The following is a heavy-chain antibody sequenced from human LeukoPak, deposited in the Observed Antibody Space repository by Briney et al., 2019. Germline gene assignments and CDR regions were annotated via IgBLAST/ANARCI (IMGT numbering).Heavy chain of an antibody. CDR1: GVSFSGYY. D-gene: IGHD1-14*01. Sequence: SETLSLTCAVYGVSFSGYYWSWIRQPPGKGLEWIGEINHSGSTNYNPSLKSRVTISVDTAKNQFSLKLSPLTAEDTAVYYCARGSGKASPWGQGTLVTVSS. CDR3: ARGSGKASP. J-gene: IGHJ5*02. CDR2: INHSGST. V-gene: IGHV4-34*01.